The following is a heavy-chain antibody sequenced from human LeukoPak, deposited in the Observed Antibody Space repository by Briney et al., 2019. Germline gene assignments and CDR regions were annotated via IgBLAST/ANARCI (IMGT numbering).Heavy chain of an antibody. CDR3: ARAGRFTVTARD. D-gene: IGHD4-17*01. V-gene: IGHV4-31*03. CDR2: IYYSGST. J-gene: IGHJ4*02. Sequence: SETLSLTCTVSGGSISSGGHYWSWIRQHPGTGLEWIGYIYYSGSTYYNPSLKSRVTISVDTSKNQFSLKLSYVTAADTAVYYCARAGRFTVTARDWGQGTLVTVSS. CDR1: GGSISSGGHY.